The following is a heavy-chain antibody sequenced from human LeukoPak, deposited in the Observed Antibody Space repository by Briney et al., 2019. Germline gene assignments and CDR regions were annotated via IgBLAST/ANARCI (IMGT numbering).Heavy chain of an antibody. V-gene: IGHV3-23*01. CDR1: GFTFSSYA. Sequence: RTGGSLRLSCAASGFTFSSYAMSWVRQAPGKGLEWVSAISGSGGSTYYADSVKGRFTISRDNSKNTLYLQMNSLRAEDTAVYYCAKEDRHYDYVWGSTDAFDIWGQGTMVTVSS. CDR3: AKEDRHYDYVWGSTDAFDI. CDR2: ISGSGGST. D-gene: IGHD3-16*01. J-gene: IGHJ3*02.